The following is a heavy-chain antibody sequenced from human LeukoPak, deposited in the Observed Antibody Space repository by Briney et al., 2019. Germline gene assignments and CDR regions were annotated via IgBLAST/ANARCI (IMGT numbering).Heavy chain of an antibody. CDR3: ARDPNYYDSSGYSYFDY. J-gene: IGHJ4*02. CDR1: GFTLSSYA. V-gene: IGHV3-30-3*01. Sequence: PGRSLRLSCAASGFTLSSYAMHWVRQAPGKGLEGVAVISYYGSNKYYADSVKGRFTISRDNSKNTLYMQMNSLKAEDTAVYYCARDPNYYDSSGYSYFDYWGQGTLVTVSS. D-gene: IGHD3-22*01. CDR2: ISYYGSNK.